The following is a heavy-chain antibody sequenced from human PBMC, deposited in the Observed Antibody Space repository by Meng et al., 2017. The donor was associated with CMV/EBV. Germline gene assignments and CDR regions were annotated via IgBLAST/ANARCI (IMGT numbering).Heavy chain of an antibody. V-gene: IGHV3-48*03. J-gene: IGHJ4*02. CDR2: ISSGGSTI. CDR3: ARGGYYDFWSGYYHEY. D-gene: IGHD3-3*01. Sequence: GGSLRLSCVASGFTFSSYEMYWVRQAPGKGLEWISYISSGGSTIHYADSVNGRFDISRDNAENSVYLQMNGLRAEDTATYYCARGGYYDFWSGYYHEYWGQGTLVTRLL. CDR1: GFTFSSYE.